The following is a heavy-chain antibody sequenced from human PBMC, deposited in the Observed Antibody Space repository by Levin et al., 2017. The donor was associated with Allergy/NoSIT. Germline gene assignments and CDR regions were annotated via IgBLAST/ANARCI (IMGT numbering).Heavy chain of an antibody. Sequence: GESLKISCAASGFTFSSYAMSWVRQAPGKGLEWVSAISGSGGSTYYADSVKGRFTISRDNSKNTLYLQMNSLRAEDTAVYYCAGGYCSGGSCYQPGGFDIWGQGTMVTVSS. D-gene: IGHD2-15*01. CDR2: ISGSGGST. CDR3: AGGYCSGGSCYQPGGFDI. V-gene: IGHV3-23*01. CDR1: GFTFSSYA. J-gene: IGHJ3*02.